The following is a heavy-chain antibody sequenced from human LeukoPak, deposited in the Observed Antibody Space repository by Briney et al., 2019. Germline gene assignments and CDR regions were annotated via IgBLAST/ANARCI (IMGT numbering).Heavy chain of an antibody. V-gene: IGHV1-69*05. CDR2: IIPIFGTA. D-gene: IGHD6-13*01. CDR1: GGTFSSYA. CDR3: ARGRGQQQLGNWFDP. J-gene: IGHJ5*02. Sequence: GASVKVSCKASGGTFSSYAISWVRQAPGQGLEWMGGIIPIFGTANYAQKFQGRVTITTDESTSTAYMELSSLRSEDTAVYYCARGRGQQQLGNWFDPWGQGTLVTVSS.